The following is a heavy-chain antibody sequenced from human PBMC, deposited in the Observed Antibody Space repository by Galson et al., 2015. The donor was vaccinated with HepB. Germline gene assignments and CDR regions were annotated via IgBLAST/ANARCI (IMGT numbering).Heavy chain of an antibody. J-gene: IGHJ4*02. CDR2: ISYDGSNK. V-gene: IGHV3-30*18. D-gene: IGHD3-10*01. Sequence: SLRLSCAASGFTFSSYGMHWVRQAPGKGLEWVAVISYDGSNKYYADSVKGRFTISRDNSKNTLYLQMNSLRAEDTAVYYCAKDLSYGSAKRPFFDYWGQGTLVTVSS. CDR3: AKDLSYGSAKRPFFDY. CDR1: GFTFSSYG.